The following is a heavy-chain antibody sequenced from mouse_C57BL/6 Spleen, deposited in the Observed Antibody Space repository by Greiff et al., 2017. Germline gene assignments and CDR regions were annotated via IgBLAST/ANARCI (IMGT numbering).Heavy chain of an antibody. J-gene: IGHJ2*01. Sequence: QVQLKESGAELVRPGASVTLSCKASGYTFTDYEMHWVKQTPVHGLEWIGAIDPETGGTAYNQKFKGKAILTADKSSSTAYMELRSLTSEDSAVYYCTRWAGASVVAHFDYWGQGTTLTVSS. D-gene: IGHD1-1*01. V-gene: IGHV1-15*01. CDR2: IDPETGGT. CDR3: TRWAGASVVAHFDY. CDR1: GYTFTDYE.